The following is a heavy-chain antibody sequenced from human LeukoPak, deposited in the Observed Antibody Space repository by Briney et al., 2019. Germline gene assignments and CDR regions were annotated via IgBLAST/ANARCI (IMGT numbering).Heavy chain of an antibody. CDR1: GYTFTDYF. D-gene: IGHD6-13*01. CDR2: INVGDGDT. J-gene: IGHJ4*02. CDR3: ARSPSGQQLDY. Sequence: ASVKVSCKASGYTFTDYFIHWVRQAPGQRLEWMGWINVGDGDTRYSQQFQGRVTITRDTSASTVYMEVSSLRSEEMAVYYCARSPSGQQLDYWGQGTLVTVSS. V-gene: IGHV1-3*01.